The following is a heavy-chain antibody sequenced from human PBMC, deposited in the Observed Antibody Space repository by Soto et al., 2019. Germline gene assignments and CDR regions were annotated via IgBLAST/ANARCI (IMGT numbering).Heavy chain of an antibody. CDR3: ASGHAAIVGATLWVTAKDRDY. CDR2: ISYDGSNK. Sequence: QVQLVESGGGVVQPGRSLRLSCAASGFTFSSYAMHWVRQAPGKGLEWVAVISYDGSNKYYADSVKGRFTISRDNSKNTLYLQMNSLRAEDPAVYYCASGHAAIVGATLWVTAKDRDYWGQGTLVTVSS. D-gene: IGHD1-26*01. J-gene: IGHJ4*02. CDR1: GFTFSSYA. V-gene: IGHV3-30-3*01.